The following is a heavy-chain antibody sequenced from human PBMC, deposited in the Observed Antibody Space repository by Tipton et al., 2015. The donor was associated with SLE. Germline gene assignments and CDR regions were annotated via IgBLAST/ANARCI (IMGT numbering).Heavy chain of an antibody. CDR3: AREGVGSPDY. D-gene: IGHD1-26*01. CDR1: GFTFSTYE. J-gene: IGHJ4*02. Sequence: SLRLSCAASGFTFSTYEMNWVRQAPGKGLEWISYISTGDIIYYADSVKGRFTISRDNAQSSLYLQMNSLRAEDTAVYYCAREGVGSPDYWGQGTLVTVSS. CDR2: ISTGDII. V-gene: IGHV3-48*03.